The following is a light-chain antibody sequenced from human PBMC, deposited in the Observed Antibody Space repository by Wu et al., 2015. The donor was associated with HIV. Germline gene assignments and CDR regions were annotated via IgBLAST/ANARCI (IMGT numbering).Light chain of an antibody. CDR3: HQYNNWPPGT. CDR2: GVS. J-gene: IGKJ2*01. CDR1: QSVASF. V-gene: IGKV3D-15*01. Sequence: EIVLTQFPATLSLSPGERATLSCRASQSVASFLAWYQQKPGQAPRLLIYGVSTRATGIPARFSGSGSGTEFTLSISSMQSEDFVIYYCHQYNNWPPGTFGQGTKLEI.